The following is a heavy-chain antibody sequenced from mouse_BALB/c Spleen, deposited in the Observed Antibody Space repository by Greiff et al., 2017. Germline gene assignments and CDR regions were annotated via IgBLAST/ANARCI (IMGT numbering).Heavy chain of an antibody. V-gene: IGHV1-7*01. Sequence: QVQLQQSGAELAKPGASVKMSCKASGYTFTSYWMHWVKQRPGQGLEWIGYINPSTGYTEYNQKFKDKATLTADKSSSTAYMQLSSLTSEDSAVYYCARGLRGVVFDYWGQGTTLTVSS. CDR1: GYTFTSYW. D-gene: IGHD1-1*01. CDR3: ARGLRGVVFDY. CDR2: INPSTGYT. J-gene: IGHJ2*01.